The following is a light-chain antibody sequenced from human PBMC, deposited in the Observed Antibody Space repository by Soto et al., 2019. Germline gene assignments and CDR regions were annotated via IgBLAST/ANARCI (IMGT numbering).Light chain of an antibody. CDR3: SSYTTSSPCV. J-gene: IGLJ7*01. Sequence: QSALTQPASVSGSPGQSITISCTGTSSDVGAYNFVSWYQQHPGKAPKVMIYEVTKRPSGVSNRFSGSKSGNTASLTISGLQAEDEADYYCSSYTTSSPCVFGGGTQLTVL. CDR1: SSDVGAYNF. V-gene: IGLV2-14*01. CDR2: EVT.